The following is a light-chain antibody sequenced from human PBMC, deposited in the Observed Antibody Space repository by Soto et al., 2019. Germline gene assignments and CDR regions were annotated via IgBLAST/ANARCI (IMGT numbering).Light chain of an antibody. CDR1: SSDVGGYNY. Sequence: QSVLTQPASVSGSPGQSITISCTGTSSDVGGYNYVSWYQQHPGKAPKLMIYEVSNRPSGVSNRFSGSKSGNTASLIISGLQAEDEADYFCSSYGSTSTRYVFGTGTKLTVL. CDR3: SSYGSTSTRYV. J-gene: IGLJ1*01. CDR2: EVS. V-gene: IGLV2-14*01.